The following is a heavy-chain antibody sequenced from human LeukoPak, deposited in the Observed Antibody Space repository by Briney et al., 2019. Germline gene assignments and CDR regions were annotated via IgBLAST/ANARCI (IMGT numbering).Heavy chain of an antibody. V-gene: IGHV4-61*01. CDR1: GGSVSSGSYY. CDR2: IYYSGST. Sequence: PSETLSLTCTVSGGSVSSGSYYWSWIRQPPGKGLEWLGYIYYSGSTNYNPSLKSRVTISVDTSKNQFSLKLSSVTAADTAVYYCARAGGIMDIVATIDYWGQGTLVTVSS. CDR3: ARAGGIMDIVATIDY. J-gene: IGHJ4*02. D-gene: IGHD5-12*01.